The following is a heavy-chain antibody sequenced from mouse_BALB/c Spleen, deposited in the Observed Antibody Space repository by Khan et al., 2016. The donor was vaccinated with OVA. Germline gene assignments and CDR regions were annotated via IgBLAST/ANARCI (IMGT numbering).Heavy chain of an antibody. V-gene: IGHV1-76*01. D-gene: IGHD1-1*02. CDR1: GYTFTSYW. J-gene: IGHJ2*01. Sequence: QVQLKQSGAELVRPGASVKLSCKTSGYTFTSYWIHWVKQRSGKGLEWIARIYPGTDNSYYNEKFKDKATLTADKSSSTAFMQLSSLTSEASDVYFCAREDAWYHFDHWGQGTTLTVSS. CDR3: AREDAWYHFDH. CDR2: IYPGTDNS.